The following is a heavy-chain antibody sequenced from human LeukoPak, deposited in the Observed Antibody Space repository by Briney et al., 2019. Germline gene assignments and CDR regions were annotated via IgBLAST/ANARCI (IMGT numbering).Heavy chain of an antibody. Sequence: ASVKVSCKASGYTFISYQMHWVRQAPGQGLEWMGIINPTGGSTSHAQKFQGRVTMTRDTSTSTVYMELSSLRSEDTAVYYCARKGSSSCFDYWGQGTLVTISS. CDR2: INPTGGST. CDR1: GYTFISYQ. V-gene: IGHV1-46*01. J-gene: IGHJ4*02. CDR3: ARKGSSSCFDY. D-gene: IGHD6-6*01.